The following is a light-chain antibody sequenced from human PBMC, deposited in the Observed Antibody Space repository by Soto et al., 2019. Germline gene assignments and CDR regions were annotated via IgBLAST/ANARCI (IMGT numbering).Light chain of an antibody. V-gene: IGKV3-11*01. CDR1: QSISSH. Sequence: EIVLTQSPATLSLSPGERATLSCRASQSISSHLAWYQQKPGQALRLLMYDASNRATGIPARFSGSGSGTDFTLTISSLEPEDFAVYYCQQRSNWPLAFGGGTKVEIK. CDR2: DAS. J-gene: IGKJ4*01. CDR3: QQRSNWPLA.